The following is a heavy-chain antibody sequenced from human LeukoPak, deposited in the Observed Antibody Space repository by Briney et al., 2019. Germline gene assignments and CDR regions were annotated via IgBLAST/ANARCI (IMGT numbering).Heavy chain of an antibody. V-gene: IGHV4-30-4*08. J-gene: IGHJ4*02. CDR2: IYYSGNT. D-gene: IGHD5-12*01. Sequence: SETLSLTCTVSGVSISSGDYYWRWIRQPPGKGLEWIGYIYYSGNTYYNPSLKSRVTISVDTSNNQFSLKLSSVTAADTALYYCARDYSGYHLLDYWGQGTLVTVSS. CDR3: ARDYSGYHLLDY. CDR1: GVSISSGDYY.